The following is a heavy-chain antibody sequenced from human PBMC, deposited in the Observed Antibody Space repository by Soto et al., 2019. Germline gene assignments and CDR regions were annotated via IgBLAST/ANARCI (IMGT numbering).Heavy chain of an antibody. Sequence: SLRLSCAASGFTFINAWMSWVRQAPGKGLEWVGRIKSKTDGGTTDYAAPVKGRFTISRDDSKNTLYLQMNSLKIEDTAVYYCTTDDVAVANAEIDYWGQGTLVTVSS. CDR2: IKSKTDGGTT. D-gene: IGHD6-19*01. J-gene: IGHJ4*02. CDR3: TTDDVAVANAEIDY. V-gene: IGHV3-15*01. CDR1: GFTFINAW.